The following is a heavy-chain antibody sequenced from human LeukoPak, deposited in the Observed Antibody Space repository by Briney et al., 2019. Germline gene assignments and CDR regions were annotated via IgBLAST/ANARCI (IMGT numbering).Heavy chain of an antibody. CDR2: ISSSSSYI. CDR1: GFTFSSYS. Sequence: GGSLRLSCAASGFTFSSYSMNWVRQAPGKGLEWVSSISSSSSYIYYADSVKGRFTISRDNAKNSLYLQMNSLRAKDTAVYYCARVSSSWARAFDIWGQGTMVTVSS. CDR3: ARVSSSWARAFDI. D-gene: IGHD6-13*01. V-gene: IGHV3-21*01. J-gene: IGHJ3*02.